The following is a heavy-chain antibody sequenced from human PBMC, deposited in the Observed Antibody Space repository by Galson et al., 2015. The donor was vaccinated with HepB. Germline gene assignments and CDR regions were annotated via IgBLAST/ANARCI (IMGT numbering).Heavy chain of an antibody. V-gene: IGHV1-3*01. D-gene: IGHD6-13*01. Sequence: SVKVSCKASGYTFTSYAMHWVRQAPGQRLEWMGWINAGNGNTKYSQKFQGRVTITRDTSASTAYMELSSLRSEDTAVYYCAREAGLAAAFDYWGQGTLVTVSS. CDR1: GYTFTSYA. J-gene: IGHJ4*02. CDR2: INAGNGNT. CDR3: AREAGLAAAFDY.